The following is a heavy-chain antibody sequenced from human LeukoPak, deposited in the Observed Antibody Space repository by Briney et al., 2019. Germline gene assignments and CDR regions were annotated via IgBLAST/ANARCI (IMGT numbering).Heavy chain of an antibody. CDR3: ASAPNENFFDY. J-gene: IGHJ4*02. CDR2: ISYSGET. CDR1: GVPISIYH. Sequence: PSETLSLTCNVAGVPISIYHWSWIRQAPGNGLEWIGYISYSGETNYNPSLKSRVTISQDTSTNQFTLKLTSVTAADTAIYYCASAPNENFFDYWGQGTLVTVSS. V-gene: IGHV4-59*01.